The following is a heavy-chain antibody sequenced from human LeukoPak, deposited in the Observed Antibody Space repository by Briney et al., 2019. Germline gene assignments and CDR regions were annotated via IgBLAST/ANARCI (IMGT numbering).Heavy chain of an antibody. J-gene: IGHJ4*02. D-gene: IGHD4-17*01. CDR1: GFTFSSYS. CDR3: ASAGYYGDYTFDY. V-gene: IGHV3-48*04. CDR2: ISSSSSTI. Sequence: GGSLRLSCAASGFTFSSYSMNWVRQAPGKGLEWVSYISSSSSTIYYADSVKGRFTISRDNAKNSLYLQMNSLRAEDTAVYYCASAGYYGDYTFDYWGQGTLVTVSS.